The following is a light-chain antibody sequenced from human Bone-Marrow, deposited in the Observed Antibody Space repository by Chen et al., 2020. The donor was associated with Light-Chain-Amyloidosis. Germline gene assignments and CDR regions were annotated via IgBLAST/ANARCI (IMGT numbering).Light chain of an antibody. CDR1: DLPTKY. J-gene: IGLJ2*01. CDR2: RET. Sequence: SYELTQPPSVSVSPGQTARITCSGDDLPTKYAYWYQQKPGQAPVLVIHRETERPSGIFERFSGSSSGTNATLTISGVQAEEEADYHCQSADSSGTYEVIVGGGTKLTV. V-gene: IGLV3-25*02. CDR3: QSADSSGTYEVI.